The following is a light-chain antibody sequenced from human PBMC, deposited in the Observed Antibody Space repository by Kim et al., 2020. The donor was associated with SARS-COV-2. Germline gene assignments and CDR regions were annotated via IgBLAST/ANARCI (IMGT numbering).Light chain of an antibody. CDR2: GAS. V-gene: IGKV1-27*01. J-gene: IGKJ2*01. CDR3: QKYNSAPET. Sequence: GDRVTITCRASQGIGNYLAWYQQKPGKVPQLLIYGASTLQSAVPYRFSGSGSGTDFTLTITSLQPEDAATYFCQKYNSAPETFGQGTKLEI. CDR1: QGIGNY.